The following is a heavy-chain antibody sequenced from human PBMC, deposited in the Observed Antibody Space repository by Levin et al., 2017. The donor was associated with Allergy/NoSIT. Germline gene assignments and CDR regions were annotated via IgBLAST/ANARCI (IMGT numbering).Heavy chain of an antibody. Sequence: GESLKISCQASGYTFTSYDINWVRQATGQGLEWMGWMNPNSGNTGYAQKFQGRVTMTRNPSISTAYMELSSLSSEGTAVEYGARGFHGSTSSRFDPRGQGTLVTVSS. D-gene: IGHD6-6*01. V-gene: IGHV1-8*01. J-gene: IGHJ5*02. CDR1: GYTFTSYD. CDR3: ARGFHGSTSSRFDP. CDR2: MNPNSGNT.